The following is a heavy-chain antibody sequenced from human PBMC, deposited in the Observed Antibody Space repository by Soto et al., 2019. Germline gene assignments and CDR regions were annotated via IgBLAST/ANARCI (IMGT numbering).Heavy chain of an antibody. CDR1: GGSVSSGSYY. Sequence: QVQLQESGPGLVKPSETLSLTCTVSGGSVSSGSYYWSWIRQPPGKGLEWIGYIYYSGSTNYNPSLKSPVTISVDTPKNQFSLKLSSVTAADTAVYYCASFLAARIYFDYWGQGTLVTVSS. J-gene: IGHJ4*02. V-gene: IGHV4-61*01. CDR2: IYYSGST. CDR3: ASFLAARIYFDY. D-gene: IGHD6-6*01.